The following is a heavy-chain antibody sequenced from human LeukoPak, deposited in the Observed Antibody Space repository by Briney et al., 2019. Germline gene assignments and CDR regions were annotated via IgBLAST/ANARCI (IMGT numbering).Heavy chain of an antibody. J-gene: IGHJ4*02. CDR1: GFTFTSYT. CDR2: ITSGSSYI. V-gene: IGHV3-21*01. Sequence: PGGSLRLSCAASGFTFTSYTMNWVRQAPGKGLEWVSSITSGSSYIYYADSVKGRFTISRDNAKNSLYLQMTSLRVEDTAVYYCAKTYGHFGDWGQGTLVTVSS. D-gene: IGHD4-17*01. CDR3: AKTYGHFGD.